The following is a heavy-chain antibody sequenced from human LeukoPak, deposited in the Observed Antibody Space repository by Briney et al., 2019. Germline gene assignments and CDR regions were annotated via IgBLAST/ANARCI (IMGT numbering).Heavy chain of an antibody. CDR1: GFTFSSYG. J-gene: IGHJ4*02. V-gene: IGHV3-30*02. Sequence: AGGSLRLSCAASGFTFSSYGMHWVRQAPGKGLEWVAFIRYDGSNKYYADSVKGRFTISRDNSKNTLYLQMNSLRAEDTAVYYCAREGGDGYNLDYFDYWGQGTLVTVSS. D-gene: IGHD5-24*01. CDR2: IRYDGSNK. CDR3: AREGGDGYNLDYFDY.